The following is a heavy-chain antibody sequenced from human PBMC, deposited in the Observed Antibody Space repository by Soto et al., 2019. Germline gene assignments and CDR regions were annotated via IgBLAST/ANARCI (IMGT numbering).Heavy chain of an antibody. CDR3: ARGIRLYYYDSSGYYPH. V-gene: IGHV4-34*01. D-gene: IGHD3-22*01. CDR1: GGSFSGYD. Sequence: SETMCVTCAVDGGSFSGYDWSWIRQPPGKGLEWIGEINHSGSTNYTPSLKSRVTIPVDTSKNQFSLKLSSVTAADTAVYYCARGIRLYYYDSSGYYPHWGQGTLVTVSS. CDR2: INHSGST. J-gene: IGHJ4*02.